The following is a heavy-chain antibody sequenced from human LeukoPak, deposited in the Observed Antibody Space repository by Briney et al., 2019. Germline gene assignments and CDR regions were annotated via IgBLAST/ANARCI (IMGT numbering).Heavy chain of an antibody. D-gene: IGHD2-15*01. V-gene: IGHV1-3*01. J-gene: IGHJ5*02. CDR2: INAGNGNT. CDR1: GYTFTSYA. CDR3: AREGYCSGGSCYINWFDP. Sequence: ASVKVSCKASGYTFTSYAMHWVHQAPGQRLEWMGWINAGNGNTKYSQKFQGRVTITRDTSASTAYMELSSLRSEDTAVYYCAREGYCSGGSCYINWFDPWGQGTLVTVSS.